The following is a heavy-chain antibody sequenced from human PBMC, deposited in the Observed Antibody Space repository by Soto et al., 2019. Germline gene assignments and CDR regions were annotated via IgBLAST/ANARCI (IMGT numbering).Heavy chain of an antibody. V-gene: IGHV4-39*01. CDR2: VYYRGST. CDR3: ARHSPGTGVGSMDV. J-gene: IGHJ6*02. Sequence: QLQLQESGPGLLKPSETLSLTCTVSGGSISSRDSYWGWIRQPPGKGLEWIGNVYYRGSTYYSPSLDRLITISVDTSENQFSLRVNSVTAADTAVYYCARHSPGTGVGSMDVWGQGTTVTVSS. CDR1: GGSISSRDSY. D-gene: IGHD3-10*01.